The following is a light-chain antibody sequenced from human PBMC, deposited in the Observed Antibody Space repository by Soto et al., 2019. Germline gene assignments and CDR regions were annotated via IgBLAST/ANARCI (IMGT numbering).Light chain of an antibody. V-gene: IGKV3-20*01. CDR3: QRYARSPRT. CDR2: DAS. J-gene: IGKJ1*01. CDR1: QSVSSN. Sequence: ELERKKYPNTLYVSPGESANLSCRASQSVSSNLAWYQQKPGQAPRLLIYDASSRATGIPDRFSGVGSGTDITLTIGILEPEQNAVYDCQRYARSPRTIGQGTKVDI.